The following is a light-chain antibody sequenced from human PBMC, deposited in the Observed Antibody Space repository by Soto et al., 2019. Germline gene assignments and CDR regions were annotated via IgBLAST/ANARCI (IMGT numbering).Light chain of an antibody. J-gene: IGLJ1*01. CDR3: TSYTTSSTRV. Sequence: QSVLTQPASVSGSPGQSIAISCTGSSSDVGIYNHVSWYQQHPGKVPKLIIYEVTNRPSGVSNRFSGSKSGNTASLTISGLQAEDEADYYCTSYTTSSTRVFGTGTKVTVL. CDR2: EVT. V-gene: IGLV2-14*01. CDR1: SSDVGIYNH.